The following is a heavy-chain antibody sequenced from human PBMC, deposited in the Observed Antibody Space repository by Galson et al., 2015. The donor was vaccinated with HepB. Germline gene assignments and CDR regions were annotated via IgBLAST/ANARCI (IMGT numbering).Heavy chain of an antibody. CDR1: GFSLSTSGMC. CDR2: IDWDDDK. D-gene: IGHD2-2*01. CDR3: ARVNCSSFTVYGMDV. J-gene: IGHJ6*02. Sequence: PALVKPTQTLTLTCTFSGFSLSTSGMCVSWIRQPPGKALEWLARIDWDDDKYYSTSLKARLTISKDTSKNQVVLTMTNMDPVDTATYYCARVNCSSFTVYGMDVWGQGTTVTVSS. V-gene: IGHV2-70*11.